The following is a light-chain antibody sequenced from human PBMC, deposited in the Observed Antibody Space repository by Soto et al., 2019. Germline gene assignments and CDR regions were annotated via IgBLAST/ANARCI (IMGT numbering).Light chain of an antibody. Sequence: EIVLTQSPGTLSLSPGERATLSCRASQSVSSAYLAWYQHKPGQPPTLLIYAASSRVTGIADRFSGSGSGTDFTLTISRLEPEDFAVYYCQQYGSSSTWTFGQGTKVEIK. CDR2: AAS. CDR1: QSVSSAY. CDR3: QQYGSSSTWT. J-gene: IGKJ1*01. V-gene: IGKV3-20*01.